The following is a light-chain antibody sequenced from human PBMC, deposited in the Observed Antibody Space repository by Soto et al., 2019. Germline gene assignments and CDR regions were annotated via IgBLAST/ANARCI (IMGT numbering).Light chain of an antibody. Sequence: EIVMTQSPATLSVSPGERATLSCRASQSVSSNLAWYQQKPGQAPRLLIYGASSRATGIPDRFSGSGSGTDFTLTISRLEPEDFVVYYCQQYNSWAPITFGQGTRLEIK. CDR1: QSVSSN. CDR2: GAS. J-gene: IGKJ5*01. V-gene: IGKV3D-15*01. CDR3: QQYNSWAPIT.